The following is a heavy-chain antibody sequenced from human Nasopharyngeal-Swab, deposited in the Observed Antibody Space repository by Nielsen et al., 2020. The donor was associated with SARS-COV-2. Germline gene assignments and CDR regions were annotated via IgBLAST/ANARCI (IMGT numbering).Heavy chain of an antibody. J-gene: IGHJ6*03. V-gene: IGHV3-30-3*01. CDR2: ISYDGSNK. Sequence: VRQAPGKGLEWVAVISYDGSNKYYADSVKGRFTISRDNSKNTLYLQMNSLRAEDTAVYYCARAEGYSYGPLICYYYMDVWGKGTTVTVSS. CDR3: ARAEGYSYGPLICYYYMDV. D-gene: IGHD5-18*01.